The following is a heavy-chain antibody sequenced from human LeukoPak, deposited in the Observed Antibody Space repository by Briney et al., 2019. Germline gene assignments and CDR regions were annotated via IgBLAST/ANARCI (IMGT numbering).Heavy chain of an antibody. V-gene: IGHV3-64*01. CDR3: ATLGSSSGWYRVDY. Sequence: GGSLSLSCAASGFTFSVSVMHWVRQAPGKGLEYVSVISSNGGSTSYANSVKGRFTISRDNSKNTLYLQMNTLRVEDTAVYYCATLGSSSGWYRVDYWGQGTLVTVSS. D-gene: IGHD6-19*01. J-gene: IGHJ4*02. CDR1: GFTFSVSV. CDR2: ISSNGGST.